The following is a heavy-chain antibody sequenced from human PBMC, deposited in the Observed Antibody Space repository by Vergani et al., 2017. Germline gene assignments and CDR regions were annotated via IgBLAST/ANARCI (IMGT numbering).Heavy chain of an antibody. CDR2: ISAYNGNT. D-gene: IGHD6-13*01. V-gene: IGHV1-18*01. J-gene: IGHJ3*02. CDR1: GYTFTSYG. Sequence: QVQLVQSGAEVKKPGASVKVSCKASGYTFTSYGISWVRQAPGQGLEWMGWISAYNGNTNYAQKLQGRVTMTTDTSTSTAYMELSRLRSDDTAVYYCAIERAAAAGTGYAFDIWGQGTMVTVSS. CDR3: AIERAAAAGTGYAFDI.